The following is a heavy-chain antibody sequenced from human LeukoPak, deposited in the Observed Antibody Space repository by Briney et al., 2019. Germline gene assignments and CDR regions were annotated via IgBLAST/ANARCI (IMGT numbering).Heavy chain of an antibody. CDR1: GGSISSYY. V-gene: IGHV4-59*08. D-gene: IGHD6-13*01. CDR2: IYYSGST. Sequence: SETLSLTCTVSGGSISSYYWSWIRQPPGKGLEWIGYIYYSGSTNYNPSLKSRVTISVDTSKNQFSLKLSSVTAADTAVYYCARIDKGSSRYVPDYWGQGTLVTVSS. J-gene: IGHJ4*02. CDR3: ARIDKGSSRYVPDY.